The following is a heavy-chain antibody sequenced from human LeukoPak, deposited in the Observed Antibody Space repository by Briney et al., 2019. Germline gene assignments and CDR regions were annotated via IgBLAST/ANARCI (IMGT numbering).Heavy chain of an antibody. D-gene: IGHD3-9*01. CDR1: GFTFSSYA. CDR3: AKGSVAYDILTGYYSNDY. J-gene: IGHJ4*02. CDR2: ISGSGGST. Sequence: GGSLRLSCAASGFTFSSYAMSWVRQAPVKGLEWVSAISGSGGSTYYADSVKGRFTISRDNSKNTLYLQMNSLRAEDTAVYYCAKGSVAYDILTGYYSNDYWGQGTLVTVSS. V-gene: IGHV3-23*01.